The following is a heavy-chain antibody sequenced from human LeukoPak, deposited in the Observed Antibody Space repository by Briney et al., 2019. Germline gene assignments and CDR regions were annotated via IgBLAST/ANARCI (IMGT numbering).Heavy chain of an antibody. CDR3: AKDDGAYDYVWGSPADY. CDR1: GFTFDDYA. Sequence: GGSLRLSCAASGFTFDDYAMHWVRQAPGKGLEWVSAISGSGGSTYYADSVKGRFTISRDNSKNTLYLQMNSLRAEDTAVYYCAKDDGAYDYVWGSPADYWGQGTLVTVSS. CDR2: ISGSGGST. D-gene: IGHD3-16*01. V-gene: IGHV3-23*01. J-gene: IGHJ4*02.